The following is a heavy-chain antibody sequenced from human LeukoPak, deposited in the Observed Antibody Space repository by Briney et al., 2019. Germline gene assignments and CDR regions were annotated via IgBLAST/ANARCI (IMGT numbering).Heavy chain of an antibody. D-gene: IGHD7-27*01. J-gene: IGHJ4*02. V-gene: IGHV3-53*01. CDR1: GFTVSSNY. CDR2: IYSGGNT. Sequence: GGSLRLSCAASGFTVSSNYMSWVRQAPGKGLEWVSVIYSGGNTYYADSVKGRFTISRDNSKNTVYLQMNNLRAEDTAVYYCARDDLGIDYWGQGTLVTVSS. CDR3: ARDDLGIDY.